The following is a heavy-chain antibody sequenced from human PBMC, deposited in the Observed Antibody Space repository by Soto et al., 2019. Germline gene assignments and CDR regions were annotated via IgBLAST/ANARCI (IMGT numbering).Heavy chain of an antibody. J-gene: IGHJ4*02. D-gene: IGHD1-26*01. V-gene: IGHV2-5*02. CDR3: AHRKGGTFDY. Sequence: QITLKESGPTLVKPTQTLTLTRTFSGFSLTTSGEAVGWIRQTPGKALEWLALIYWDDEKHSTPSLRSRLTITKDTSKNQVVLTMTNMDPVDTATFYCAHRKGGTFDYWGQGTLVTVSS. CDR2: IYWDDEK. CDR1: GFSLTTSGEA.